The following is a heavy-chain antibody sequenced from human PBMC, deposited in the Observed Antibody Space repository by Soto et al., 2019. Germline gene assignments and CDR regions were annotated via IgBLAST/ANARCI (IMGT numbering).Heavy chain of an antibody. Sequence: ASVKVSCKVSGYTLTELSMHWVRQAPGKGLEWMGGFDPEDGETIYAQKFQGRVTMTEDTSTDTAYMELSSLRSEDTAVYYCATSHLGDYGYDYWGQGTLVTVSS. D-gene: IGHD4-17*01. CDR2: FDPEDGET. V-gene: IGHV1-24*01. CDR3: ATSHLGDYGYDY. J-gene: IGHJ4*02. CDR1: GYTLTELS.